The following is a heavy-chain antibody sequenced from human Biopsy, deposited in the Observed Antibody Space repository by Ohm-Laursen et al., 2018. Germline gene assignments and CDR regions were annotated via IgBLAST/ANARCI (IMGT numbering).Heavy chain of an antibody. V-gene: IGHV1-2*02. J-gene: IGHJ6*02. Sequence: ASVKVSCKASGYTFAGYYLHWVRQAPGHGLEWMGWINPNSGNANYAQSLQGRLTVTRDTSISTAYMELTSLTFGDTAIYYCARVPAYPSIDGYYGLDLWGQGTTVIVSS. CDR2: INPNSGNA. D-gene: IGHD3-9*01. CDR1: GYTFAGYY. CDR3: ARVPAYPSIDGYYGLDL.